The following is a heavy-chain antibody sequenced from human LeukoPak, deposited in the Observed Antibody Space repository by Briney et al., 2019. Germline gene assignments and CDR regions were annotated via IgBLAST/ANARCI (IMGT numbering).Heavy chain of an antibody. CDR1: GGSFSGYY. J-gene: IGHJ4*02. Sequence: PSETLSLTCAVYGGSFSGYYWSWIRQPPGKGLEWIGEINHSGSTNYNPSLKSRVTISVDTSKTHFSLKLGSVTAADTAVYYCARGRRFDYWGQGTLVTVSS. CDR3: ARGRRFDY. V-gene: IGHV4-34*01. CDR2: INHSGST.